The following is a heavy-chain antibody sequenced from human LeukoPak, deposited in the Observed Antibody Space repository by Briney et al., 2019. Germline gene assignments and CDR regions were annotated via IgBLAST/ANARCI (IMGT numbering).Heavy chain of an antibody. CDR3: AKGPTYTGTDYFDS. CDR1: GFTFDDYA. V-gene: IGHV3-9*01. Sequence: GGSLRLSCAASGFTFDDYAMHWVRRAPGKGLEWVSGISWNSGSIGYADSVKGRFTISRDNAKNSLYLQMNSLRAEDTALYYCAKGPTYTGTDYFDSWGQGTLVTVSS. J-gene: IGHJ4*02. D-gene: IGHD4-17*01. CDR2: ISWNSGSI.